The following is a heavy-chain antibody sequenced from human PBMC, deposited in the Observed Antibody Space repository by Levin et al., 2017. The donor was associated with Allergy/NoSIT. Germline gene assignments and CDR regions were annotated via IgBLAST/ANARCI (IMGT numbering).Heavy chain of an antibody. CDR2: INRSGGT. CDR3: AGGYYHRRLPSDS. D-gene: IGHD3-3*02. V-gene: IGHV4-34*01. CDR1: GDSFSDYL. Sequence: SQTLSLTCALSGDSFSDYLWTWVRQPPGKGLEWIGEINRSGGTISRPSLKGRVTISIDTSKKQVYLKMVSLTAADTATYYCAGGYYHRRLPSDSGGQGTVVTVAS. J-gene: IGHJ4*02.